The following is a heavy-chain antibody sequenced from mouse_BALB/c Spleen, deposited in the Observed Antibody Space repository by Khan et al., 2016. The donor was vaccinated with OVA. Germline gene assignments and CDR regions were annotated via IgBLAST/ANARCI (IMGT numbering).Heavy chain of an antibody. CDR1: GFTFSSFG. CDR2: ISSGSSTI. V-gene: IGHV5-17*02. Sequence: EVELVESGGGLVQPGGSRKLSCAASGFTFSSFGMHWVRQVPEKGLEWVASISSGSSTIYYADTVKGRFTISRDNPKYTLFLQMTSLRTEDTAMPYCARSLRLYSMVSWGQGTSVTVSS. J-gene: IGHJ4*01. CDR3: ARSLRLYSMVS.